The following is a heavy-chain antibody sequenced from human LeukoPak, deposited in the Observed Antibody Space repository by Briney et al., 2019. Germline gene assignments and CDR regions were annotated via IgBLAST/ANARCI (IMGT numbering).Heavy chain of an antibody. D-gene: IGHD6-13*01. CDR2: IYYSGST. CDR1: GGSINNYY. CDR3: ARSAAGSEY. Sequence: PSETLSLTCTVSGGSINNYYWSWIRQPPGKGLEWIGYIYYSGSTNYNPSLKSRVTISVDTSKNQFSLKLSSVTAADTAVYYCARSAAGSEYWGQGTLVTVSS. V-gene: IGHV4-59*08. J-gene: IGHJ4*02.